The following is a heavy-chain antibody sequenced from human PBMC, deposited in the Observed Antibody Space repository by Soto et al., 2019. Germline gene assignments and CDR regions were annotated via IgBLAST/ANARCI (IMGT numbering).Heavy chain of an antibody. J-gene: IGHJ5*02. Sequence: PGGSLRLSCAASGSTFSSYAMSWVRQAPGKGLEWVSAISGSGGSTYYADSVKGRFTISRDNSKNTLYLQMNSLRAEDTAVYYCAKGGSSGPRGWLDPWGQGTLVTVPS. CDR2: ISGSGGST. V-gene: IGHV3-23*01. CDR1: GSTFSSYA. CDR3: AKGGSSGPRGWLDP. D-gene: IGHD6-19*01.